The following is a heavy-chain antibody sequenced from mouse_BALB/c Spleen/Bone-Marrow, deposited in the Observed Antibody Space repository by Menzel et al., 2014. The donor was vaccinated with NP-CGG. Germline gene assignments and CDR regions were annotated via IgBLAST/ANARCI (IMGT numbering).Heavy chain of an antibody. V-gene: IGHV7-3*02. CDR3: ARFPMDY. J-gene: IGHJ4*01. Sequence: EVQVVESGGGLVQPGGSLRLSCTTSGFTFTVYYMSWVRQPPGKALEWLAFIRNKAYGYTTEYSASVRGRFTISRDNSQSILYLQMNTLRAEDSATYYYARFPMDYWGQGTSVTASS. CDR1: GFTFTVYY. CDR2: IRNKAYGYTT.